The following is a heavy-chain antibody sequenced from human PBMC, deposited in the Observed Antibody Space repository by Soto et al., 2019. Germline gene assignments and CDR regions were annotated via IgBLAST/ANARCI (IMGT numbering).Heavy chain of an antibody. J-gene: IGHJ4*02. CDR1: GFTFSSYG. CDR2: ISYDGSNK. CDR3: ARDSRKEYTSSWLDY. D-gene: IGHD6-6*01. Sequence: PGGSLRLSCAASGFTFSSYGIHWVRQAPGKGLEWVAAISYDGSNKYYADSVKGRFTISRDNSKNTLYLQMNSLRAEDTAVYYCARDSRKEYTSSWLDYWGQGTLVTVSS. V-gene: IGHV3-30*03.